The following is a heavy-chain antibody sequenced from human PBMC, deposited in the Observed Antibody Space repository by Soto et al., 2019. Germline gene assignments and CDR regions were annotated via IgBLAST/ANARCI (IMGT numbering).Heavy chain of an antibody. D-gene: IGHD5-18*01. CDR3: ARGSVDTAMVYYYYGMDV. CDR1: GGSMDRSY. CDR2: IFYGGTT. Sequence: SETLSLTCTVSGGSMDRSYWSWVRQSPGKGLEWIGYIFYGGTTNYNPSLKSRVTISVDTSKNQFSLKLSSVTAADTAVYYCARGSVDTAMVYYYYGMDVWGQGTTVTVSS. V-gene: IGHV4-59*01. J-gene: IGHJ6*02.